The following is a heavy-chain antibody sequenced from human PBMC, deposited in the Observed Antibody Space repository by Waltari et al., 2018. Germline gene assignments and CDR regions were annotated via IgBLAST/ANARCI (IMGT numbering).Heavy chain of an antibody. Sequence: QVQLQQWGAGLLKPSETQSLTCAVSGGSFSGYYWTWIRQPPGKGLEWIGDITHTGTTKYNSSLKSRVTMSIDTSKNQFSLTVTSVTAADTAIYYCAARRRSSGAGFDPWGQGTLVTVSS. CDR3: AARRRSSGAGFDP. J-gene: IGHJ5*02. CDR1: GGSFSGYY. CDR2: ITHTGTT. V-gene: IGHV4-34*02. D-gene: IGHD6-6*01.